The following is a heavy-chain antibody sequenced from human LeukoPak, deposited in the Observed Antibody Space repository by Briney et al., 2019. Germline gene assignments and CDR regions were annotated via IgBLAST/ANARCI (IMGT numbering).Heavy chain of an antibody. V-gene: IGHV3-23*01. CDR3: AKVSYSRSWYGSFDI. CDR2: ISCSGGSK. Sequence: GGSLRLSCAASGFTFSSYAMSWVRQAPGKGLEWVSAISCSGGSKYYAESVQGRFTISRDNSKNTLYLQMNSLRAEDTAVYYCAKVSYSRSWYGSFDIWGQGTMVTVSS. J-gene: IGHJ3*02. CDR1: GFTFSSYA. D-gene: IGHD6-13*01.